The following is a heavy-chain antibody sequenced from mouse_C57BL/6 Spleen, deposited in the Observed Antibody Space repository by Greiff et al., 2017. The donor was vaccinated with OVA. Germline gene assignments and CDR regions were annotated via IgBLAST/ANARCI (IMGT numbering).Heavy chain of an antibody. Sequence: QVQLKQSGAELVKPGASVKLSCKASGYTFTSYWMQWVKQRPGQGLEWIGEIDPSDSYTNYNQKFKGKATLTVDTSSSTAYMQLSSLTSEDSAVYYCARGDYDYDASFAYWGQGTLVTVSA. CDR3: ARGDYDYDASFAY. J-gene: IGHJ3*01. D-gene: IGHD2-4*01. CDR1: GYTFTSYW. V-gene: IGHV1-50*01. CDR2: IDPSDSYT.